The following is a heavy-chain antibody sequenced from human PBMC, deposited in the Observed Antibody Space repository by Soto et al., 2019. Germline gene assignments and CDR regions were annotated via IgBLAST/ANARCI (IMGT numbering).Heavy chain of an antibody. CDR2: ISTYNGNT. J-gene: IGHJ4*02. CDR1: GYTFISYG. CDR3: ARAGYSTSWVGILATWVRGVEIYS. Sequence: QVLLEQSGAEVKRAGASVKVSCKASGYTFISYGIAWVRQAPGQGLEWMGGISTYNGNTKYAQKFQDRVTMTTDTSTSTAYMDVRSLSSDDTAVYYCARAGYSTSWVGILATWVRGVEIYSWGQGTLVTVSS. D-gene: IGHD6-13*01. V-gene: IGHV1-18*01.